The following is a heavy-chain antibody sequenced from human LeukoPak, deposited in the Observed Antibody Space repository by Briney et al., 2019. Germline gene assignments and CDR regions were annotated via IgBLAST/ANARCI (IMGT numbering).Heavy chain of an antibody. J-gene: IGHJ4*02. Sequence: PGGSLRLSCAASGFTFSSYSMNWVRQAPGKGLEWVSSISSSSSYIYYADSVKGRFTISRDNSKNTLYLQMNSLRAEDTAVYYCAKDSGYDSSGYSYTMYYFDYWGQGTLVTVSS. D-gene: IGHD3-22*01. V-gene: IGHV3-21*04. CDR2: ISSSSSYI. CDR3: AKDSGYDSSGYSYTMYYFDY. CDR1: GFTFSSYS.